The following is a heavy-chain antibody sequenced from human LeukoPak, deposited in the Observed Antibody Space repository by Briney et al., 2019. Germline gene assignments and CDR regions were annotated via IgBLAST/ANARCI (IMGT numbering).Heavy chain of an antibody. CDR3: TRDHNWAFDY. CDR2: IGLASGVT. V-gene: IGHV3-48*04. CDR1: GFIFSSYS. Sequence: PGGSLRFSCAASGFIFSSYSMNWVRQAPGRGLEWISYIGLASGVTSYADSVKGRFAISSDTARNSLYLHMHSLRAEDTAVYYCTRDHNWAFDYWGQGALVTVSS. J-gene: IGHJ4*02. D-gene: IGHD1-20*01.